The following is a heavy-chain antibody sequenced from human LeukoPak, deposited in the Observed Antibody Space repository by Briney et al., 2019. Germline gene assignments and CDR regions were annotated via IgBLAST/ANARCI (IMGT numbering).Heavy chain of an antibody. V-gene: IGHV3-48*01. CDR2: ISSSSSTI. Sequence: PGGSLRLSCAASGFTFSSYSTNWVRQAPGKGLEWVSYISSSSSTIYYADSVKGRFTISRDNSKNTLYLQMNSLRAEDTAVYYCAKDLSSGGDILPGQRGDAFDIWGQGTMVTVSS. CDR3: AKDLSSGGDILPGQRGDAFDI. D-gene: IGHD3-9*01. J-gene: IGHJ3*02. CDR1: GFTFSSYS.